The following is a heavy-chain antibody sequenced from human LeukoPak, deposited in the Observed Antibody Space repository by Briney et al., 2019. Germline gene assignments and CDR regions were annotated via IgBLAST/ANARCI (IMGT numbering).Heavy chain of an antibody. Sequence: PSETLSLTCTVSGGSISSYYWSWIRQPPGKGLEWIGYIYYSGSTNYNPPLKSRITISIDTSKNQFSLKLSSVTAADTAVYYCARDPGAGNFDYWGQGTLVTVSS. J-gene: IGHJ4*02. CDR1: GGSISSYY. CDR2: IYYSGST. CDR3: ARDPGAGNFDY. D-gene: IGHD3-10*01. V-gene: IGHV4-59*12.